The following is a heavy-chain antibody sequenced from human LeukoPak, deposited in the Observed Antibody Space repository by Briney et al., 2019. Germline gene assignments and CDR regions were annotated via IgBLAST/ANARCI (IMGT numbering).Heavy chain of an antibody. CDR1: GGTFSSYA. Sequence: SVKVSCKASGGTFSSYAISRVRQAPGQGLEWMGGIIPIFGTANYAQKFQGRVTITTDESTSTAYMELSSLRSEDTAVYYCASYPVVEGSYYDSSDHVIVYFQHWGQGTLVTVSS. J-gene: IGHJ1*01. V-gene: IGHV1-69*05. CDR3: ASYPVVEGSYYDSSDHVIVYFQH. CDR2: IIPIFGTA. D-gene: IGHD3-22*01.